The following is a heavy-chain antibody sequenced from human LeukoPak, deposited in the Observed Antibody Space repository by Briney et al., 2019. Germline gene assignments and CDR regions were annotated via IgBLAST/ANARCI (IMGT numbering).Heavy chain of an antibody. V-gene: IGHV7-4-1*02. CDR1: GYTFTSYA. CDR2: INTNTGNP. CDR3: AREGYDFWSGYYPRYYFDY. J-gene: IGHJ4*02. D-gene: IGHD3-3*01. Sequence: GASVKVSCKASGYTFTSYAMNWVRQAPGQGLEWMGWINTNTGNPTYAQGFTGRCVFSLDTSVSTAYLQISSLKAEDTAVYYCAREGYDFWSGYYPRYYFDYWGQGTLVTVSS.